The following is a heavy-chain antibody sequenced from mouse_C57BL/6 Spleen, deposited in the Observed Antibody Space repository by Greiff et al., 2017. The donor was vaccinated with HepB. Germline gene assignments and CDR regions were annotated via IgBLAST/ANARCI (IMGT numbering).Heavy chain of an antibody. CDR2: IYPGDGDT. CDR1: GYAFSSYW. CDR3: ARNKGEIYLCYDDAMDY. Sequence: VQLQQSGAELVKPGASVKISCKASGYAFSSYWMNWVKQRPGKGLEWIGQIYPGDGDTNYNGKFKGKATLTADKSSSTAYMQLSSLTSEDSAVYFCARNKGEIYLCYDDAMDYWGQGTSVTVSS. J-gene: IGHJ4*01. V-gene: IGHV1-80*01. D-gene: IGHD2-12*01.